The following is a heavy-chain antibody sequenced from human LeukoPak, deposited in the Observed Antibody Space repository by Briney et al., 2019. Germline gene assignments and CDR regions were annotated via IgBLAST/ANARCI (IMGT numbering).Heavy chain of an antibody. D-gene: IGHD5-24*01. CDR2: IYYSGST. CDR3: ARLGDGDNLRYFDY. CDR1: GDSISGNY. J-gene: IGHJ4*02. V-gene: IGHV4-59*08. Sequence: KSSETLSLTCTVSGDSISGNYWTWIRQPPGKGLEWIGYIYYSGSTNYNASLKSRVTISVDTSKNQFSLKLSSVTAADTAVYYCARLGDGDNLRYFDYLGQGTLVTVSS.